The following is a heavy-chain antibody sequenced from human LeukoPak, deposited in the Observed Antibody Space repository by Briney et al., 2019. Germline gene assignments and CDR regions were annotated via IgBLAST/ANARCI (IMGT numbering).Heavy chain of an antibody. D-gene: IGHD1-26*01. CDR2: ISTDASST. CDR1: GFTFSSYW. J-gene: IGHJ3*02. CDR3: ATDNGGSYFTYAFDI. Sequence: TGGSLRLSCAASGFTFSSYWMHLVRQAPGKGLVWVSRISTDASSTTYADSVKGRFTIFRDNAKDTLYLQMNSLRAEDTAVYYCATDNGGSYFTYAFDIWGQGTMVTVSS. V-gene: IGHV3-74*01.